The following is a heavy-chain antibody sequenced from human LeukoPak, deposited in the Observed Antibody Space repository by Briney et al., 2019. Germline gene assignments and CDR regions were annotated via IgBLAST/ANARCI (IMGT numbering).Heavy chain of an antibody. D-gene: IGHD3-10*01. Sequence: GGSLRLSCAASGFTFSDYYMSWIRQAPGKGLEWVSYISSSGSTIYYADSVKGRFTISRDNAKNSLYLQMNSLRAEDTAVYYCARDVWFGELPFDYWGQGTLVTVSS. CDR2: ISSSGSTI. V-gene: IGHV3-11*01. J-gene: IGHJ4*02. CDR1: GFTFSDYY. CDR3: ARDVWFGELPFDY.